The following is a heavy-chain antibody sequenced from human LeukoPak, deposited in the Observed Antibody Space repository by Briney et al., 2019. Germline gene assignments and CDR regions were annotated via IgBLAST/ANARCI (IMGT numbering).Heavy chain of an antibody. CDR2: IYYSGST. J-gene: IGHJ4*02. CDR1: GGSISSSSYY. D-gene: IGHD3-22*01. V-gene: IGHV4-39*01. CDR3: ARVGYYDSSGFAY. Sequence: SETLSLTCTVSGGSISSSSYYLGWIRQPPGKGLEWIGSIYYSGSTYYNPSLKSRVTISVDTSKNQFSLKLSSVTAADTAVYYCARVGYYDSSGFAYWGQGTLVTVSS.